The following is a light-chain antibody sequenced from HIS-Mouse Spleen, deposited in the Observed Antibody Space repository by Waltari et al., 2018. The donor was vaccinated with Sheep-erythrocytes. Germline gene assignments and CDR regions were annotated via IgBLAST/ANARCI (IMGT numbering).Light chain of an antibody. CDR1: SSDVGSYNL. Sequence: QSALTQPASVSGSPGQSITIPGTGTSSDVGSYNLVSWYQQPPGKAPKLMIYEGSKRPSGVSNRFSGSKSGNTASLTISGLQAEDEADYYCCSYAGSSTWVFGRGTKLTVL. J-gene: IGLJ3*02. V-gene: IGLV2-23*01. CDR3: CSYAGSSTWV. CDR2: EGS.